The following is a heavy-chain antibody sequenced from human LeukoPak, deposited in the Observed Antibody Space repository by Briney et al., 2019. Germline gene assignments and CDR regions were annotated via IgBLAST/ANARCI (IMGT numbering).Heavy chain of an antibody. CDR2: IYHSGST. D-gene: IGHD3-10*01. CDR3: ARGPGSSGSQRGYFDY. Sequence: SQTLSLTCTVSGGSISSGGYYWSWIRQHPGKGLEWIGYIYHSGSTYYNPSLKSRVTISVDKSKNQFSLKLSSVTAADTAVYYCARGPGSSGSQRGYFDYWGQGTLVTVSS. CDR1: GGSISSGGYY. J-gene: IGHJ4*02. V-gene: IGHV4-31*03.